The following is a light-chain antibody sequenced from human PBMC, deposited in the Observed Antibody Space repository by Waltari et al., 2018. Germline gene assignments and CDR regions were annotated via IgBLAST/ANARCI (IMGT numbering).Light chain of an antibody. Sequence: SFELTQTPSESVSPGQTASITCSGDQLAGHYVSWYQHKPGQSPVLLIYQDNMRPSGIPERFSGSNSGNTATLTISGTQAMDEADYYCAAWDNSTFVLFGGGTKVTVL. CDR3: AAWDNSTFVL. V-gene: IGLV3-1*01. CDR1: QLAGHY. J-gene: IGLJ2*01. CDR2: QDN.